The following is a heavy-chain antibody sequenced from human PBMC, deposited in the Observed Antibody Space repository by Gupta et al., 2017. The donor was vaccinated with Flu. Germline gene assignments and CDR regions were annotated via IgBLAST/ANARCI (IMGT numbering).Heavy chain of an antibody. CDR2: ISSSSSYI. CDR1: GFTFSSYS. J-gene: IGHJ4*02. Sequence: EVQLVESGGGLVKPGGSLRLSCAASGFTFSSYSMNWVRQAPGKGLEWVSSISSSSSYIYYADSVKGRFTISRDNAKNSLYLQMNSLRAEDTAVYYCARDNWEDSSLTRHLDYWGQGTLVTVSS. V-gene: IGHV3-21*01. CDR3: ARDNWEDSSLTRHLDY. D-gene: IGHD6-19*01.